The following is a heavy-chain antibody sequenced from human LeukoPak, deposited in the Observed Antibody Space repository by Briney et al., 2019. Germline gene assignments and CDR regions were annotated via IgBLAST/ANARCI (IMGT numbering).Heavy chain of an antibody. J-gene: IGHJ4*02. V-gene: IGHV3-7*04. CDR3: ARANNAGWFDY. D-gene: IGHD6-19*01. CDR2: IKEDGSRN. CDR1: GFSFSSFW. Sequence: GGSLRLSCAASGFSFSSFWMTWVRLAPGKGLEWVANIKEDGSRNHCVDSVKGRFTISRDNAKNSLFLQMSSLRVEDTAVYYCARANNAGWFDYWGQGTLVTVSS.